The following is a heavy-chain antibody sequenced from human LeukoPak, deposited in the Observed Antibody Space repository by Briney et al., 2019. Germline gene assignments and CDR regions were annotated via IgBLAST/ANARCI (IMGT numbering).Heavy chain of an antibody. Sequence: GPCLRLSCPASAFTFTNDCMSWVRQAPGKGLEWVSAILGSGGSTYYADSVKGRFTVSRDNSKSTIYFQMNSRRAEDTALYYCAKWGDYDVLTGYYVPDYWGQGTLVTVSS. V-gene: IGHV3-23*01. D-gene: IGHD3-9*01. CDR1: AFTFTNDC. J-gene: IGHJ4*02. CDR2: ILGSGGST. CDR3: AKWGDYDVLTGYYVPDY.